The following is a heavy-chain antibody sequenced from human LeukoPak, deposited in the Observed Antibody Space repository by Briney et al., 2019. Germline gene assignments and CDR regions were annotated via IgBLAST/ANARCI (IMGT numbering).Heavy chain of an antibody. CDR1: GESISSGGYF. J-gene: IGHJ4*02. D-gene: IGHD5-24*01. CDR3: VSDHCRVGYNSCVFDY. Sequence: SQTLSLTCTVSGESISSGGYFWSWIRQHPGKGLEWFGYIYYSGSTYYNPSLRSRSTISVDTSENQYSLKRSPVTVADTAVYYCVSDHCRVGYNSCVFDYWGQGTLVTVSS. V-gene: IGHV4-31*03. CDR2: IYYSGST.